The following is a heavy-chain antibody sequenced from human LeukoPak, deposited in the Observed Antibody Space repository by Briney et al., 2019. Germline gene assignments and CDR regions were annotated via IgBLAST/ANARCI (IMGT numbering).Heavy chain of an antibody. V-gene: IGHV3-23*01. D-gene: IGHD1-26*01. CDR2: ISGSGAGT. CDR3: ARGPTSKLGSLFDP. CDR1: GFTFSSYA. Sequence: QPGGSLRLSCAASGFTFSSYAMTWVRQAPGKGLEWVSGISGSGAGTYYADSVKGRFTISRDNAKNTLYLQMNSLRAEDTAVYYCARGPTSKLGSLFDPWGQGTLVTVSS. J-gene: IGHJ5*02.